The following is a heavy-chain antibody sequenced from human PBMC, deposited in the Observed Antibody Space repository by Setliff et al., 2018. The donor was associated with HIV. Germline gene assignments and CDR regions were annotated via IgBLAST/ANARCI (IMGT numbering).Heavy chain of an antibody. CDR2: IIPIFGTA. D-gene: IGHD2-15*01. Sequence: GASVKVSCKASGGTFSSYAISWVRQAPGQGLEWMGGIIPIFGTANYAPKFQGRVTITADKSTSTSYMELSSLTSEDTAVYYCARERIGYFDFWGQGTLVTVSS. CDR1: GGTFSSYA. V-gene: IGHV1-69*06. J-gene: IGHJ4*02. CDR3: ARERIGYFDF.